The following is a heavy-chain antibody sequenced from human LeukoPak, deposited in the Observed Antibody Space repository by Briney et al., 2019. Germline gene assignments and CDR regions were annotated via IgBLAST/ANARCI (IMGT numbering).Heavy chain of an antibody. CDR1: GFTFDDYG. V-gene: IGHV3-20*04. J-gene: IGHJ3*02. D-gene: IGHD2-15*01. CDR2: VNWNGGST. CDR3: ARGYSRAAFDI. Sequence: GGSLRLSCAASGFTFDDYGMSWVRQAPGKGLEWISGVNWNGGSTGYADSVKGRFTISRDNAKNSLLLQMNSLRAEDTALYYCARGYSRAAFDIWGQGTVVAVSS.